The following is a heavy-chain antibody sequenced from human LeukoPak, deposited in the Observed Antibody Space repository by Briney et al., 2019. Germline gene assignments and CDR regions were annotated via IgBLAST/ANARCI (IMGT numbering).Heavy chain of an antibody. Sequence: ASVKVSCKASGYTFTGNYIHWMRQAPGRGLEWMGMIYPRDGSTSYAQKFQGRVTVTRDTSTSTVHMELSGLRSEDTAVYYCARDQEGFDYWGQGTLVTVSS. V-gene: IGHV1-46*01. J-gene: IGHJ4*02. CDR2: IYPRDGST. CDR1: GYTFTGNY. CDR3: ARDQEGFDY.